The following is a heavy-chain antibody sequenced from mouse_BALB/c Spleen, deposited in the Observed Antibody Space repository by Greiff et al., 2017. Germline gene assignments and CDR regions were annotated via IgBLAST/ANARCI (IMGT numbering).Heavy chain of an antibody. J-gene: IGHJ4*01. CDR1: GFTFSSFG. CDR2: ISSGSSTI. Sequence: EVQLQESGGGLVQPGGSRKLSCAASGFTFSSFGMHWVRQAPEKGLEWVAYISSGSSTIYYADTVKGRFTISRDNPKNTLFLQMTSLRSEDTAMYYCARGGVLYAMDYWGQGTSVTVSS. CDR3: ARGGVLYAMDY. V-gene: IGHV5-17*02.